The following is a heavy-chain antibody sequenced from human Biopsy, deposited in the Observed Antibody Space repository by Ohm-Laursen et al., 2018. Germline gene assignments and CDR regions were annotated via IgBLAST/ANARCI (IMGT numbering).Heavy chain of an antibody. CDR2: TYKGGNT. J-gene: IGHJ6*02. Sequence: GTLSLTCTVSGASITSYYWSWIRQPAGKGLEWIGHTYKGGNTNHNPSLKSRVSMSVDTSKNQLSLTLRSVTAADTAVYYCARDLPSSYYYGMDVWGQGTKVTVSS. V-gene: IGHV4-4*07. CDR1: GASITSYY. CDR3: ARDLPSSYYYGMDV.